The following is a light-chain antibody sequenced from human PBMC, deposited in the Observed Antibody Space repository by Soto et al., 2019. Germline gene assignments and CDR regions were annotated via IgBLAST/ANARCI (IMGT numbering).Light chain of an antibody. CDR2: EVS. CDR3: SSYASSGVV. CDR1: SSDVGGYNY. V-gene: IGLV2-8*01. J-gene: IGLJ2*01. Sequence: QSALTQPPSASGSPGQSVTISCTGTSSDVGGYNYVSWYQQHPGKAPKLMIYEVSKRPSGVPDRFSGSKSGNTASLTVSGRQAEDEADYYCSSYASSGVVFGGGTKLTVL.